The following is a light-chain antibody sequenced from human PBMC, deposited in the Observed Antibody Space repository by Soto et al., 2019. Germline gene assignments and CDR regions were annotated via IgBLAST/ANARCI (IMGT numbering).Light chain of an antibody. J-gene: IGLJ1*01. Sequence: QAVVTQPPSVSGAPGERVTISCTGSSSNIGAGYEVHWYQQLPGTSPKLLIYEDTDRPSGVPDRFSGSKSGTSASLAITGLLAEDEADYYCQSHDNSLSGSYVFGTGTKLTVL. CDR3: QSHDNSLSGSYV. CDR2: EDT. V-gene: IGLV1-40*01. CDR1: SSNIGAGYE.